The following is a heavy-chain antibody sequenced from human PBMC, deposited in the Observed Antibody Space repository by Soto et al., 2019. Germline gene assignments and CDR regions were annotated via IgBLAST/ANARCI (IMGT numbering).Heavy chain of an antibody. D-gene: IGHD3-22*01. J-gene: IGHJ4*02. CDR1: GGSISSGGYS. CDR3: ARIPTDYYDSSGPFDY. CDR2: IYHSGST. V-gene: IGHV4-30-2*02. Sequence: PSETLSLTCAVSGGSISSGGYSWSWIRQPPGKGLEWIGYIYHSGSTYYNPSLKSRVTISKDTSKNQVVLTMTNMDPVDTATYYCARIPTDYYDSSGPFDYWGQGTLVTVSS.